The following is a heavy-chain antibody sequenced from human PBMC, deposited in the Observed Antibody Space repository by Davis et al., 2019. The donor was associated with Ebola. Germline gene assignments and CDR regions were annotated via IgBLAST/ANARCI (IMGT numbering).Heavy chain of an antibody. D-gene: IGHD2-2*01. CDR2: INPNSGGT. CDR1: GYTFTGYY. V-gene: IGHV1-2*04. CDR3: ARVFIVVVPAAMGYYYYYMDV. Sequence: ASVKVSCKASGYTFTGYYMHWVRQAPGQGLEWMGWINPNSGGTNYAQKFQGWVTMTRDTSISTAYMELSRLRSDDTAVYYCARVFIVVVPAAMGYYYYYMDVWGKGTTVTVSS. J-gene: IGHJ6*03.